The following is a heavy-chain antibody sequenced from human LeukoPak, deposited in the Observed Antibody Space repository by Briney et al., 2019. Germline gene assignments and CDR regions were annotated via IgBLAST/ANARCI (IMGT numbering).Heavy chain of an antibody. J-gene: IGHJ6*02. CDR1: GFTFSSYA. Sequence: PGGSLRLSCAASGFTFSSYAMSWVRQAPGKGLEWVSAISGSGGSTYYADSVKGRFTTSRDNSKNTLYLQTNSLRAEDTAVYYCAKGYTYYDFWSGLYGMDVWGQGTTVTVSS. CDR3: AKGYTYYDFWSGLYGMDV. V-gene: IGHV3-23*01. CDR2: ISGSGGST. D-gene: IGHD3-3*01.